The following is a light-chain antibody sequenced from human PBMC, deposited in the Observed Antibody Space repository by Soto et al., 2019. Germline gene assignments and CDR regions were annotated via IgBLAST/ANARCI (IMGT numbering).Light chain of an antibody. CDR3: CSYAGSSTFGVV. CDR1: SSDVGSYNL. Sequence: QSALTQPASVSGSPGQSITISCTGTSSDVGSYNLVSWYQQHPGKAPKLMIYEGSKRPSGVSNRFSGSKSGKTASLTISGLQAEDEADYYRCSYAGSSTFGVVFGGGTKLAVL. V-gene: IGLV2-23*01. J-gene: IGLJ2*01. CDR2: EGS.